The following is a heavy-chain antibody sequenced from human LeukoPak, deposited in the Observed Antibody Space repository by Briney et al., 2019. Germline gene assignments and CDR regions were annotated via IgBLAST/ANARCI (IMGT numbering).Heavy chain of an antibody. CDR1: GYTFTSYG. V-gene: IGHV1-18*01. D-gene: IGHD4-17*01. CDR3: ARDPSLDYGDFYGY. Sequence: ASVKVSCKASGYTFTSYGISWVRQAPGQGLEWMGWISTYNGNTHYAQNIQGRVTMTADVSTSTAYMELRSLRSDDTAVYYCARDPSLDYGDFYGYWGQGTLVTVSS. J-gene: IGHJ4*02. CDR2: ISTYNGNT.